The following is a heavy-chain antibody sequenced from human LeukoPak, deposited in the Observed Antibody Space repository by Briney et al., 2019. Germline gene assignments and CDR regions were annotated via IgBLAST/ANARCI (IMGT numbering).Heavy chain of an antibody. CDR1: GGSFSGYY. J-gene: IGHJ4*02. V-gene: IGHV4-34*01. CDR3: ARLKRLVGPGDY. CDR2: INHSGST. Sequence: SETLSLTCAVYGGSFSGYYWSWIRQPPGKGLEWIGEINHSGSTNYNPSLKSRVTISVDTSKNQFSLKLSSVTAADTAVYYCARLKRLVGPGDYWGQGTLVTVSS. D-gene: IGHD6-19*01.